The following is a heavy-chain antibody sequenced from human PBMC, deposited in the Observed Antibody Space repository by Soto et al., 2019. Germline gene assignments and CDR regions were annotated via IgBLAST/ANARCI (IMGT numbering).Heavy chain of an antibody. J-gene: IGHJ5*02. V-gene: IGHV4-31*03. CDR3: ARVPVFWSGSLNWFDP. D-gene: IGHD3-3*01. CDR2: IYYSGST. CDR1: GGSISSGGYY. Sequence: SETMSLTCTVSGGSISSGGYYWSWIRQHPGKGLEWIGYIYYSGSTYYNPSLKSRVTISVDTSKNQFSLKLSSVTAADTAVYYCARVPVFWSGSLNWFDPWGQGTLVTVSS.